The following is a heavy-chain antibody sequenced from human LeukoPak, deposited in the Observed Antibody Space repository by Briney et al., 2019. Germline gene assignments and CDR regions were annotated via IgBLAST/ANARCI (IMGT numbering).Heavy chain of an antibody. CDR3: AKVRGVDTAMVPLLYFDY. CDR2: ISGSGGST. Sequence: SGGSLRLSCAASGFTFSSYAMSWVRKPPRKGLEWDSAISGSGGSTYYADSVKGRFTISRDNSKNTLYLQMNSLRAEDTAVYYCAKVRGVDTAMVPLLYFDYWGQGTLVTVSS. D-gene: IGHD5-18*01. V-gene: IGHV3-23*01. J-gene: IGHJ4*02. CDR1: GFTFSSYA.